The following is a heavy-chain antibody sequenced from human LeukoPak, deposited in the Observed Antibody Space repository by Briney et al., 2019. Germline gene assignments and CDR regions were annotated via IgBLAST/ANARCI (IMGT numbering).Heavy chain of an antibody. V-gene: IGHV1-69*13. D-gene: IGHD2-2*01. CDR1: GGTFSSYA. CDR3: ARERDIVVVPAAMSYYYYGMDV. CDR2: IIPIFGTA. Sequence: ASVKASCKASGGTFSSYAISWVRQAPGQGLEWMGGIIPIFGTANYAQKFQGRVTITADESTSTAYMELRSLRSDDTAVYYCARERDIVVVPAAMSYYYYGMDVWGKGTTVTVSS. J-gene: IGHJ6*04.